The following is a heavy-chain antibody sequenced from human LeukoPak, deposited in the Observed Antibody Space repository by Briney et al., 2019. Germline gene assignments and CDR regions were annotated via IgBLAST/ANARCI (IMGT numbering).Heavy chain of an antibody. CDR1: GHTLTELS. Sequence: ASVKVSCKVSGHTLTELSMHWVRQAPGKGLEWMGGFDPEDGETIYAQKFQGRVTMTEDTSTDTAYMELSSLRSEDTAVYYCATDLRQGPSGETRFDYWGQGTLVTVSS. CDR3: ATDLRQGPSGETRFDY. J-gene: IGHJ4*02. D-gene: IGHD6-19*01. V-gene: IGHV1-24*01. CDR2: FDPEDGET.